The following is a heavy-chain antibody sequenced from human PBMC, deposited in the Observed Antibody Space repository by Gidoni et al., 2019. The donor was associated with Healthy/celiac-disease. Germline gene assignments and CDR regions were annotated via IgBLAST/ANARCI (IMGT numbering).Heavy chain of an antibody. CDR1: GYTFTNYD. Sequence: QEQLVQPGPVVKKPGASVKVSSRASGYTFTNYDLNWVLQVTGQGLECMGWMNPSSGDTVYAQEFQGRVTMTRDTSIGTDYMELSSLLFEDTAVNYCARSKIEAVRWSGIDVWGKGTLVSVSS. CDR3: ARSKIEAVRWSGIDV. J-gene: IGHJ5*02. CDR2: MNPSSGDT. D-gene: IGHD3-10*01. V-gene: IGHV1-8*01.